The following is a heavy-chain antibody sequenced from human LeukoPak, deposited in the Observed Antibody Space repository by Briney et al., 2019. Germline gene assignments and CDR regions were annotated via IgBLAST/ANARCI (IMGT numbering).Heavy chain of an antibody. V-gene: IGHV1-18*01. D-gene: IGHD3-3*01. J-gene: IGHJ6*02. CDR1: GYTFNSYG. CDR2: VSVYNGNT. CDR3: ARGYDFWSGFTYYGMDV. Sequence: ASVKVSCKASGYTFNSYGITWVRQAPGQGLEWVGWVSVYNGNTNYAQNPQGRVTMTTDTSTSTAYMELRSLRSDDTAVYYCARGYDFWSGFTYYGMDVWGQGTTVTVSS.